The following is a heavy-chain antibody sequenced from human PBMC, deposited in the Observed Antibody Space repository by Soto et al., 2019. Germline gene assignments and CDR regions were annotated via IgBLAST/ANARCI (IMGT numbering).Heavy chain of an antibody. V-gene: IGHV4-39*01. CDR1: GGSISSSSYY. CDR3: ARSITMIVVVYDS. Sequence: PSETLSLTCTVSGGSISSSSYYWGWIRQPPGKGLEWIGSIYYSGSTYYNPSLKSRVTISVDTSKNQFSLKLSSVTAADTAVYYCARSITMIVVVYDSWGQGTLVT. D-gene: IGHD3-22*01. J-gene: IGHJ5*01. CDR2: IYYSGST.